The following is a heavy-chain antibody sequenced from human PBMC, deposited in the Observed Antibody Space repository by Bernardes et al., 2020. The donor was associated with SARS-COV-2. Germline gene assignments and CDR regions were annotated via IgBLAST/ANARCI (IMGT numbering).Heavy chain of an antibody. CDR3: ARELWGANWFDP. CDR1: GFTFSSYA. D-gene: IGHD3-16*01. J-gene: IGHJ5*02. V-gene: IGHV3-30-3*01. Sequence: GGSLRLSCAASGFTFSSYAMHWVRQAPGKGLEWVAVISYDGSNKYSAYSVKGRFTISRDNSKNTLYLQMNSLRAENTAVYYCARELWGANWFDPWGQGTLVTVSS. CDR2: ISYDGSNK.